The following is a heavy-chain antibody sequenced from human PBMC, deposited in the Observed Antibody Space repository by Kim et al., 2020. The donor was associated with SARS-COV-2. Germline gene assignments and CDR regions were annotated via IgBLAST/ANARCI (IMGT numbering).Heavy chain of an antibody. V-gene: IGHV5-10-1*01. J-gene: IGHJ6*02. D-gene: IGHD2-21*02. CDR3: ASSYGGDSNDYYGMDV. Sequence: GESLKISCTGYGYSFTNYWISWVLQMPGKGLEWMGRIDPSDSYTRYSPSFQGHVTISVDKSIRTAYLQWSRLKASDTAMYYCASSYGGDSNDYYGMDVWG. CDR2: IDPSDSYT. CDR1: GYSFTNYW.